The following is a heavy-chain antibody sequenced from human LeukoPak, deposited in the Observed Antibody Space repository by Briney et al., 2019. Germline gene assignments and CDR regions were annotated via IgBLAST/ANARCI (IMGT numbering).Heavy chain of an antibody. CDR2: IKSISDGETT. D-gene: IGHD3-3*01. V-gene: IGHV3-15*01. J-gene: IGHJ1*01. Sequence: GGSLRLFRAVSGFIFRNAWMNGVRQPRGRGRECVGRIKSISDGETTDYASAVKRRFTISRDDSKSTLYLQMHSLRTEDTAVYYCTRLWMGQQQWSQGTLVPVSS. CDR1: GFIFRNAW. CDR3: TRLWMGQQQ.